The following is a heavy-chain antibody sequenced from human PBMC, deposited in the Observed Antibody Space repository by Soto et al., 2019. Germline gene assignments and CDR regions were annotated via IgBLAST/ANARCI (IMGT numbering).Heavy chain of an antibody. V-gene: IGHV3-33*01. D-gene: IGHD3-3*01. CDR3: ARDLGDRDFWSGYYILYYYGMDV. CDR2: IWYDGSNK. CDR1: GFTFSSYG. Sequence: PGGSLRLSCAASGFTFSSYGMHWVRQAPGKGLEWVAVIWYDGSNKYYADSVKGRFTISRDNSKNTLYLQMNSLRAEDTAVYYCARDLGDRDFWSGYYILYYYGMDVWGQGTTVTVSS. J-gene: IGHJ6*02.